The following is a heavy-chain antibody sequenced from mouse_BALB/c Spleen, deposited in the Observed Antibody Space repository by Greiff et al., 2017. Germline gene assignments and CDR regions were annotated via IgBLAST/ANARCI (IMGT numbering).Heavy chain of an antibody. Sequence: DVKLVESGGGLVKPGGSLKLSCAASGFTFSSYAMSWVRQTPEKRLEWVATISSGGSYTYYPDSVKGRFTISRDNAKNTLYLQMSSLRSEDTAMYYCARGEGFAYWGQGTLVTVSA. V-gene: IGHV5-9-3*01. CDR3: ARGEGFAY. J-gene: IGHJ3*01. CDR2: ISSGGSYT. CDR1: GFTFSSYA.